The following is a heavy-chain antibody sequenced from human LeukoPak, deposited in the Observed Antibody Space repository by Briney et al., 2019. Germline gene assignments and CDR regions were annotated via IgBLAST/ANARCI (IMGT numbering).Heavy chain of an antibody. V-gene: IGHV3-30*04. CDR3: ARDRWYYYDSSDYYHDPFDI. CDR2: ISYDGSNK. D-gene: IGHD3-22*01. J-gene: IGHJ3*02. CDR1: GFTFSSYA. Sequence: RSLRLSCAASGFTFSSYAKHWVRQAPGKGLEGVAVISYDGSNKYYADSVKGRFTISRDNSKNTLYLQMNSLRPEDTAVYYCARDRWYYYDSSDYYHDPFDIWGQGTMVTVSS.